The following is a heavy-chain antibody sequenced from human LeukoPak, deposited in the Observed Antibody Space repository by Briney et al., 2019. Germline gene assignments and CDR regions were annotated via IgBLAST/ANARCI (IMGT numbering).Heavy chain of an antibody. J-gene: IGHJ6*02. CDR3: ARVTLFSPYSYYGMDV. V-gene: IGHV1-2*02. D-gene: IGHD3-3*01. CDR2: IKPNSGDT. CDR1: GFTFTAYY. Sequence: ASVKVSCTASGFTFTAYYIPWVRQAPGQGLEWMGWIKPNSGDTSYAQKFQDRVTMTRDTSINTAYMDVTRLTSDDTAVYYCARVTLFSPYSYYGMDVWGQGTTVTVSS.